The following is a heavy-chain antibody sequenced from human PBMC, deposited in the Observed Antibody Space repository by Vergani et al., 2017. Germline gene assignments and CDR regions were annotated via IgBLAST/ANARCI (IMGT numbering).Heavy chain of an antibody. CDR3: ARVDFWSGVFDY. V-gene: IGHV3-74*02. CDR2: INSDGSST. J-gene: IGHJ4*02. Sequence: VQLVQSGAEVKKPGASVKVSCKASGFTFSSYWMHWVRQAPGKGLVWVSRINSDGSSTSYADSVKGRFTISRDNAKNTLYLQMNSLRAEDTAVYYCARVDFWSGVFDYWGQGTLVTVSS. D-gene: IGHD3-3*01. CDR1: GFTFSSYW.